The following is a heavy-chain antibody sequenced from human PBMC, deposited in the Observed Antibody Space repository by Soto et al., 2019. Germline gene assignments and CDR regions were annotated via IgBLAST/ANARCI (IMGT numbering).Heavy chain of an antibody. CDR1: GGSLN. CDR2: LIPIFGTP. D-gene: IGHD3-22*01. J-gene: IGHJ4*02. Sequence: QVQLVQSGAEVKKPGSSVKVSCKTSGGSLNITWVRQAPGQGLEWVGGLIPIFGTPNYAQKFQGRVTIIADDYASSAYKELSSLRSEDTAVYYCATIGHYYDSAGYYYERGFDYWGQGTLVTVSS. CDR3: ATIGHYYDSAGYYYERGFDY. V-gene: IGHV1-69*12.